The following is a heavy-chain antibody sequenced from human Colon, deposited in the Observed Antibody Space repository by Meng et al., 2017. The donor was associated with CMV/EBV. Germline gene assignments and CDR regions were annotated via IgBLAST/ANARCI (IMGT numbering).Heavy chain of an antibody. CDR2: ITGSASYT. J-gene: IGHJ4*02. Sequence: GESLKISCAVSGFSFKDYAMVWVRQAPGKGLEWVSGITGSASYTYYADAVKGRFTVSRDNSNNTLHLQMHSLRAEDTAVYYCAKGPAYSGFWGGYDNWGQGTLDTVSS. D-gene: IGHD3-3*01. V-gene: IGHV3-23*01. CDR3: AKGPAYSGFWGGYDN. CDR1: GFSFKDYA.